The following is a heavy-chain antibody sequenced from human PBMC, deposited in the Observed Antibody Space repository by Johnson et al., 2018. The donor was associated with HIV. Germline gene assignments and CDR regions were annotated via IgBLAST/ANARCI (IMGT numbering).Heavy chain of an antibody. D-gene: IGHD6-6*01. CDR1: GFTFSDYY. CDR3: AKVSSSSTWAHDPFDV. Sequence: QVQLVESGGGLVKPGGSLRLSCAASGFTFSDYYMSWIRQAPGKGLEWVSYISSSGSTIYYADSVKGRFTISRDNTKNSLYLQMNSLRVEDTALYYCAKVSSSSTWAHDPFDVWGQGTMVTVSS. V-gene: IGHV3-11*01. J-gene: IGHJ3*01. CDR2: ISSSGSTI.